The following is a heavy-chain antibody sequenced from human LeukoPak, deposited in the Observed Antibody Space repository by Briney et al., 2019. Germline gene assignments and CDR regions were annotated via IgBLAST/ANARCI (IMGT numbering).Heavy chain of an antibody. CDR3: ARDVSLGYCSSTSCFTTAWDV. CDR2: IKQDGSEK. CDR1: GFTFSSYW. V-gene: IGHV3-7*03. J-gene: IGHJ6*04. Sequence: GGSLRLSCAASGFTFSSYWMSWVRQAPGKGLEWVANIKQDGSEKHYVDSVKGRFTISRDNAKNSLYLQMNSLRAEDTAVYYCARDVSLGYCSSTSCFTTAWDVWGKGTTVTVSS. D-gene: IGHD2-2*01.